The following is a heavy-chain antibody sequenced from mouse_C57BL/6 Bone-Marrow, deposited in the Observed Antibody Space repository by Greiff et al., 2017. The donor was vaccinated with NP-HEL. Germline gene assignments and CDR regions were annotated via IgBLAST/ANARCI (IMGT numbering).Heavy chain of an antibody. Sequence: VQGVESGPELVKPGASVKISCKASGYTFTDYYINWVKQRPGQGLEWIGWIFPGSGSTYYNEKFKGKAPLTVDKSSSTAYMLLSSLTSEDSAVYCCARKRRNWAWFAYWGQGTLVTVSA. J-gene: IGHJ3*01. D-gene: IGHD4-1*01. V-gene: IGHV1-75*01. CDR2: IFPGSGST. CDR3: ARKRRNWAWFAY. CDR1: GYTFTDYY.